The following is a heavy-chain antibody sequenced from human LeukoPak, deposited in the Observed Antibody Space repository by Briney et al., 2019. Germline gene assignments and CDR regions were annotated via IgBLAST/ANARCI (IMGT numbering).Heavy chain of an antibody. CDR2: IYYSGST. D-gene: IGHD3-10*01. Sequence: PSETLSLTCTVSGGSISSSSYSWGWIRQPPGKGLEWIGSIYYSGSTYYNPSLKSRVTISVDTSKNQFSLKLSSVTAADTAVYYCARHTPGGMDVWGQGTTVTVSS. CDR1: GGSISSSSYS. V-gene: IGHV4-39*01. J-gene: IGHJ6*02. CDR3: ARHTPGGMDV.